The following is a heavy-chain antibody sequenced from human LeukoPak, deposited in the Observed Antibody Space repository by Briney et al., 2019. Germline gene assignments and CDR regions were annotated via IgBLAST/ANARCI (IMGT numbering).Heavy chain of an antibody. J-gene: IGHJ5*02. CDR2: IRYDGSNK. V-gene: IGHV3-30*02. CDR1: GFTFSSYG. Sequence: PGGSLRLSCAASGFTFSSYGMHWVRQAPGKGLEWVAFIRYDGSNKYYADSVKGRFTISRDNSKNTLYLQMNSLRAEDTAVYYCAKGKLWFGELFNSWFDPWGQGTLVTVSS. CDR3: AKGKLWFGELFNSWFDP. D-gene: IGHD3-10*01.